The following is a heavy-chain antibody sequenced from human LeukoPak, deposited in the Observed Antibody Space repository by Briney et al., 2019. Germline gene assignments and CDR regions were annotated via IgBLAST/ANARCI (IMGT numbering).Heavy chain of an antibody. CDR3: ARAGYSYGTTSGGYYYYYYMDV. CDR1: GGSISSYY. Sequence: PSETLSLTCTVSGGSISSYYWSWIRHLPGRGLEWVGYIYYSGSTNYNPSLQSRVTISVDTSKNQFSLKLSSVTAVDTAVYYCARAGYSYGTTSGGYYYYYYMDVWGKGTTVTVSS. CDR2: IYYSGST. D-gene: IGHD5-18*01. J-gene: IGHJ6*03. V-gene: IGHV4-59*01.